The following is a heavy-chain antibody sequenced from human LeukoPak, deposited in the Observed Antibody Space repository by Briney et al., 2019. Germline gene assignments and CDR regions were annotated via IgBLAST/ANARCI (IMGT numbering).Heavy chain of an antibody. CDR2: INHSGST. Sequence: SETLSLTCAVYGGSFSGYYWSWIRQPPGKGLEWIGEINHSGSTNYNPSLKGRVTISVDTSKNQFSLKLSSVTAADTAVYYCARDRAVLRFLEWPTSDVWGQGTTVTVSS. J-gene: IGHJ6*02. CDR3: ARDRAVLRFLEWPTSDV. CDR1: GGSFSGYY. V-gene: IGHV4-34*01. D-gene: IGHD3-3*01.